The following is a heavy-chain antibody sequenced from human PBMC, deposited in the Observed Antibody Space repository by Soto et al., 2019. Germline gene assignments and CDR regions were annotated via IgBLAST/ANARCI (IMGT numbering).Heavy chain of an antibody. CDR3: ARDHPFIVATMSIDF. CDR1: GYTFINHG. Sequence: QVQLAQSGGEVKKLGASLKVSCKSSGYTFINHGISWVRQAPGQGLEWMGWISPYNGHTNSAQKFQHRMSITTDTSSATAYMELRSLRTDDTAVYYCARDHPFIVATMSIDFWGKGTLVSVSS. V-gene: IGHV1-18*01. CDR2: ISPYNGHT. J-gene: IGHJ4*02. D-gene: IGHD5-12*01.